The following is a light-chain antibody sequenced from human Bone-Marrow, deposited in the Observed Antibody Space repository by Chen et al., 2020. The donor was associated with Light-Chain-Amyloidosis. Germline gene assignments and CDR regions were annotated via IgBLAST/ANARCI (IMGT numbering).Light chain of an antibody. V-gene: IGLV2-14*01. CDR2: EVT. CDR1: SSDVGGDNH. Sequence: QSALTQPASVSGSPGQSITISCTGTSSDVGGDNHVSWYQQHPDKAPKLMIYEVTNRPSWVPDRFSGSKSDNTASLTISGLQTEGGADYFCSSYTITNTLVFGSGTRVTVL. J-gene: IGLJ1*01. CDR3: SSYTITNTLV.